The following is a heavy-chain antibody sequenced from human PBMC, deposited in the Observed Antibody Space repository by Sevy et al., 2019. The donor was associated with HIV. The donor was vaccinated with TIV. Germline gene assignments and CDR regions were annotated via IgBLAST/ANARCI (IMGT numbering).Heavy chain of an antibody. CDR2: LSFGCGKI. D-gene: IGHD2-8*01. Sequence: GSLRLSCAASGFAFCDYSMSWIRQAPGKGLEWVATLSFGCGKINYADSVKGRFTISRDNSKNSFYLQMDNLRVEDTALYYCAREGCTRPLDYWGQGTRVTVSS. V-gene: IGHV3-23*01. CDR1: GFAFCDYS. J-gene: IGHJ4*02. CDR3: AREGCTRPLDY.